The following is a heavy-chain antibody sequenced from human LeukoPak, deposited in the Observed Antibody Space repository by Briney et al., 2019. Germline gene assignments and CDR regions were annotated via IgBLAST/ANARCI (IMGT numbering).Heavy chain of an antibody. CDR1: GFTVSSNY. Sequence: GGSLRLSCAASGFTVSSNYMSWVRQAPGKGLEWVSVIYSGGSTYYADSVKGRFTISRDSSKNTLYLQMNSLRAEDTAVYYCARGGSSGYYAPEYYYYMDVWGKGTTVTVSS. CDR2: IYSGGST. J-gene: IGHJ6*03. D-gene: IGHD3-22*01. V-gene: IGHV3-66*01. CDR3: ARGGSSGYYAPEYYYYMDV.